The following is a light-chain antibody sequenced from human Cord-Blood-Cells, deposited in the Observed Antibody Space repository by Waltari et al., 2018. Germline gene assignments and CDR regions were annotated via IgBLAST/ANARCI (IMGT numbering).Light chain of an antibody. CDR2: AAS. CDR3: QQSYSTPLT. CDR1: QSISSY. J-gene: IGKJ4*01. V-gene: IGKV1-39*01. Sequence: DIQMTQSPSSLSASVGDRVTITCRASQSISSYLNWYQQKPGKAPKLLIYAASSLQSGVPSRFSGSGSGTDFTLTISSLQPEDFATYDCQQSYSTPLTFGGVTKVEIK.